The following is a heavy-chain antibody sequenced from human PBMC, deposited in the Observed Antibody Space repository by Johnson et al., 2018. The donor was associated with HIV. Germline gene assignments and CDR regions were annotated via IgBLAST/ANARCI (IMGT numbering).Heavy chain of an antibody. D-gene: IGHD3-16*02. Sequence: QVQLVESGGGLIQPGGSLGLSCAASGFTFSSYAMHWVRQAPGKGLDWVAVISYDGSNKYYADSVKGRFTISRDNSKNTLYLQMNSLRAEDTAVYYCARDRVITFGGVIGRGAFDIWGQGTMVTVSS. J-gene: IGHJ3*02. CDR1: GFTFSSYA. CDR2: ISYDGSNK. CDR3: ARDRVITFGGVIGRGAFDI. V-gene: IGHV3-30-3*01.